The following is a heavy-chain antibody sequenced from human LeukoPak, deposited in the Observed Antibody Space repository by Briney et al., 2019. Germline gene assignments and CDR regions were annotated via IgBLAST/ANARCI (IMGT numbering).Heavy chain of an antibody. V-gene: IGHV4-4*07. CDR1: GGSISSYY. CDR2: IYTSGST. D-gene: IGHD2-15*01. Sequence: SETLSLTCTVSGGSISSYYWSWIRQPAGKGLEWIGRIYTSGSTNYNPSLKSRVTISVDTSKNQFSLKLSSVTAADTAVYYCARGFGYCSGGSCYSGVAGFDYWGQGTLVTVSS. J-gene: IGHJ4*02. CDR3: ARGFGYCSGGSCYSGVAGFDY.